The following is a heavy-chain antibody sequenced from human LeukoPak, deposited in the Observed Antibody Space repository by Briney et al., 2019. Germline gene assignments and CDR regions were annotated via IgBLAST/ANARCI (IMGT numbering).Heavy chain of an antibody. CDR3: AKDRYYDFWSGYSGDY. V-gene: IGHV3-23*01. D-gene: IGHD3-3*01. CDR1: GFTFSSYA. Sequence: GGSLRLSCAASGFTFSSYAMSWVRQAPGKGLEWVSAISGSGGSTYYADSVKGRFTISRDNSKNTLYLQMNSLRAEDTAVYYCAKDRYYDFWSGYSGDYWGQGTLVTVSS. CDR2: ISGSGGST. J-gene: IGHJ4*02.